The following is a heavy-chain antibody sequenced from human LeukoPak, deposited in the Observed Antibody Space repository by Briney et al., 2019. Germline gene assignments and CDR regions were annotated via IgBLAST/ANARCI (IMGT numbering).Heavy chain of an antibody. CDR1: Q. D-gene: IGHD1-26*01. CDR3: ASLGGTYDY. J-gene: IGHJ4*02. V-gene: IGHV4-59*08. CDR2: IYYSGST. Sequence: SETLSLTCTDFQWSWIRQPPGKGLEWIGYIYYSGSTNYNPSLKGRVTISIDTSKNQVSLKLSSVTAADTAVYYCASLGGTYDYWGQGTLVSVSS.